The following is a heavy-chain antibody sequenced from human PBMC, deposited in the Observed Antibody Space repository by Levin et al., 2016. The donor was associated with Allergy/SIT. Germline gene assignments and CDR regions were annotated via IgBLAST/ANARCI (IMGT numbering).Heavy chain of an antibody. Sequence: ASVKVSCKTSGYMFKNYGVSWVRQAPGQGLEWVGWISAYNGNTYFAQKFQDRVLLTTDTSTSTGYMELRSLRTDDTAVYYCARSDKYCGGDCPWAFDIWGQGTTVSVSS. D-gene: IGHD2-21*02. CDR2: ISAYNGNT. CDR1: GYMFKNYG. J-gene: IGHJ3*02. V-gene: IGHV1-18*01. CDR3: ARSDKYCGGDCPWAFDI.